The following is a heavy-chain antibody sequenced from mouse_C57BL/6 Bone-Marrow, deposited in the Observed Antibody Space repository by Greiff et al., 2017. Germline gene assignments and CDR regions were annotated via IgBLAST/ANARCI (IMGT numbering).Heavy chain of an antibody. CDR1: GYSITSAY. D-gene: IGHD1-1*01. CDR2: ISYSGST. J-gene: IGHJ2*01. CDR3: ATWSYGSSSFDY. V-gene: IGHV3-8*01. Sequence: EVKLVESGPGLAKPSQTLSLTCSVTGYSITSAYWNWIRKFPGNKLEYMGYISYSGSTYYNPSLNSRISITRDTSKNQYYLQLNSVTTEDTATYFCATWSYGSSSFDYWGQGTTLTVSS.